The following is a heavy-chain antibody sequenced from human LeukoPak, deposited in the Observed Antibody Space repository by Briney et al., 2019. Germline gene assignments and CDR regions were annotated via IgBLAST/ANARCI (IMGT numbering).Heavy chain of an antibody. CDR3: ARAREYCSSTISCSTAYYYYGMDV. D-gene: IGHD2-2*01. J-gene: IGHJ6*02. V-gene: IGHV3-7*01. CDR2: IKQDGSEK. CDR1: GFTFSGYA. Sequence: GGSLRLSCAASGFTFSGYAMHWVRQAPGKGLEWVANIKQDGSEKYYVDSVKGRFTISRDNAKNSLYLQMNSLRAEDTAMYYCARAREYCSSTISCSTAYYYYGMDVWGQGTTVTVSS.